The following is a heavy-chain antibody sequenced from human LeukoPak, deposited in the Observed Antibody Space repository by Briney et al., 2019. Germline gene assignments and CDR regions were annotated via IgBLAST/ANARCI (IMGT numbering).Heavy chain of an antibody. Sequence: GGSLRLSCAASGFTFSSYGMSWVRQAPGKGLEWVSAVSGSGGSTYYADSVKGRFTISRDNSKNTLYLQMNSLRAEDTAVYYCARGPMVRTNLFDYWGQGTLVTVSS. CDR2: VSGSGGST. J-gene: IGHJ4*02. CDR3: ARGPMVRTNLFDY. V-gene: IGHV3-23*01. D-gene: IGHD3-10*01. CDR1: GFTFSSYG.